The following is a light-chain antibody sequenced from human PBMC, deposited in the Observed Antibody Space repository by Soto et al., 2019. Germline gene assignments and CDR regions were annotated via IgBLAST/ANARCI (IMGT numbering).Light chain of an antibody. J-gene: IGKJ5*01. CDR1: QSVSSSY. Sequence: EIVLTQSPGTLSLSTGEGATLSCRASQSVSSSYLAWYQQKPGQAPRLLIYGASNRATGIPDRFSGSGSGTDFTLTITRLEPEDFAVYFCQHDDRSPIRFGQGSRLE. V-gene: IGKV3-20*01. CDR2: GAS. CDR3: QHDDRSPIR.